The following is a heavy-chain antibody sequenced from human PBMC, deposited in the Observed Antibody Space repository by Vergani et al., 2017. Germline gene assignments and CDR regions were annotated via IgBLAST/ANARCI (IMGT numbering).Heavy chain of an antibody. V-gene: IGHV2-5*01. J-gene: IGHJ4*02. CDR3: ARSSNWGSTGFDY. CDR1: GFSLNTHGVS. CDR2: IYWNDDQ. Sequence: QITLKESGPTLVKPTQTLTLTCTFSGFSLNTHGVSVAWIRQPPGKALDWLALIYWNDDQHYSPSLNNRVTITKDTSKNQVVLTMTNMDPVDTATYYCARSSNWGSTGFDYWGQGTLVTVSS. D-gene: IGHD7-27*01.